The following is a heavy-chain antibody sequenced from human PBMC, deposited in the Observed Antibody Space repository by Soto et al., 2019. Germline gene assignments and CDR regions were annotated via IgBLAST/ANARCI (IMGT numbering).Heavy chain of an antibody. D-gene: IGHD6-13*01. V-gene: IGHV1-8*02. J-gene: IGHJ5*02. CDR2: MYPGSGKT. CDR3: ARMASAGTLNWFDP. Sequence: QVQLVQSGAEVREPGASVRVSCKASGYTFVNFDISWVRQAAGQGVEWLGWMYPGSGKTGYASKFQGRVAMTRDASTGTSHLEVSSLASDDTAVYYCARMASAGTLNWFDPWGQGTLVTVSS. CDR1: GYTFVNFD.